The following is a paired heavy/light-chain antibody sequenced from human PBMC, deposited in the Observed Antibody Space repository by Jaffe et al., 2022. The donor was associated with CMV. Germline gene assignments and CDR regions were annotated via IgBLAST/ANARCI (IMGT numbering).Heavy chain of an antibody. V-gene: IGHV3-9*01. Sequence: EVQLVESGGGLVQPGRSLRLSCAASGFTFDDYAMHWVRQAPGEGLEWVSGISRSSANIFYADSVKGRFTISRDNAKNSLYLQMNSLRAEDTALYYCARRRGVTERADAFDIWGQGTLVTVSS. J-gene: IGHJ3*02. D-gene: IGHD3-10*01. CDR3: ARRRGVTERADAFDI. CDR2: ISRSSANI. CDR1: GFTFDDYA.
Light chain of an antibody. J-gene: IGKJ2*01. CDR1: QSVSSN. Sequence: EIVMTQSPATLSVSPGERATLSCRASQSVSSNLAWYQQKPGQAPRLLIYGASTRATGIPARFSGSGSGTEFTLTISSLQSEDFAVYYCQQYNNWPFYTFGQGTKLEIK. V-gene: IGKV3-15*01. CDR2: GAS. CDR3: QQYNNWPFYT.